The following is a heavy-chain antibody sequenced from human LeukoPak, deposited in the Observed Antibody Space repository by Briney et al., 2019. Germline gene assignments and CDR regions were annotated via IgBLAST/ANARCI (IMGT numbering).Heavy chain of an antibody. Sequence: GGSLRPSCAASGFTFDDYAMHWVRQAPGKGLEWVSGISWNSGSIGYADSVKGRFTISRDNAKNSLYLQMNSLRAEDTVLYYCAKLTGYDSSGEDYWGQGTLVTVSS. D-gene: IGHD3-22*01. J-gene: IGHJ4*02. CDR3: AKLTGYDSSGEDY. CDR1: GFTFDDYA. CDR2: ISWNSGSI. V-gene: IGHV3-9*01.